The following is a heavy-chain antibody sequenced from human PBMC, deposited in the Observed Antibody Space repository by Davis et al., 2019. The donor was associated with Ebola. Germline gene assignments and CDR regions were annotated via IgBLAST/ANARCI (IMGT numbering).Heavy chain of an antibody. D-gene: IGHD2-8*01. CDR1: GFSFSSYA. CDR3: GREVYYRFDS. V-gene: IGHV3-23*01. CDR2: ITGNGARA. J-gene: IGHJ4*02. Sequence: GESLKISCAASGFSFSSYAMSWVRQAPGKGLEWVSGITGNGARAYYADSVKGRFAISRDNSKNTLYLQIDSLRAEDTAIYYCGREVYYRFDSWGQGTLVTVSS.